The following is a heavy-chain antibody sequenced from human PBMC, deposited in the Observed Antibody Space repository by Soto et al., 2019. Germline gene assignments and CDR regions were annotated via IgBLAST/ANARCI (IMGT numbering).Heavy chain of an antibody. V-gene: IGHV3-21*01. Sequence: EVQLVESGGGLVKPGGSLRLSCATSGFTFSSYSMNWVRQAPGKGLEWVSSISSSTGYIYYADSVKGRFTFSRDNAKNSLYLQMNSLRAEDTAVYYCARAGRDGYNWDYWGQGTLVTVSS. J-gene: IGHJ4*02. CDR1: GFTFSSYS. D-gene: IGHD5-12*01. CDR3: ARAGRDGYNWDY. CDR2: ISSSTGYI.